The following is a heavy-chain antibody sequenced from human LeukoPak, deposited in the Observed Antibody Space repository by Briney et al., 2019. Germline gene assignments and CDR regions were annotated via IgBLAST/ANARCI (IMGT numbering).Heavy chain of an antibody. V-gene: IGHV3-23*01. Sequence: GSLRLSCAASGFTFNNYAMTWVRQAPGKGLEWVSSFSGSGGSTYYADSVKGRFTISRDNAKNSLYLQMNSLRAEDTAVYYCALDYGDYVGAFDIWGQGTMVTVSS. CDR1: GFTFNNYA. D-gene: IGHD4-17*01. J-gene: IGHJ3*02. CDR3: ALDYGDYVGAFDI. CDR2: FSGSGGST.